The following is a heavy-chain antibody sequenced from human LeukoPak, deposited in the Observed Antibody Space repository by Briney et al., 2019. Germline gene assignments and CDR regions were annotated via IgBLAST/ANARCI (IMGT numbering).Heavy chain of an antibody. V-gene: IGHV4-31*03. D-gene: IGHD4-17*01. CDR2: IHYSGST. Sequence: SETLSLTCTVSGGSISSGGYYWSWNRQHPGKGLEWIGYIHYSGSTYYNPSLKSRVTISVDTSKNQFSLKLSSVTAADTAVYYCARDGIDGDYDWGQGTLVTVSS. CDR3: ARDGIDGDYD. J-gene: IGHJ4*02. CDR1: GGSISSGGYY.